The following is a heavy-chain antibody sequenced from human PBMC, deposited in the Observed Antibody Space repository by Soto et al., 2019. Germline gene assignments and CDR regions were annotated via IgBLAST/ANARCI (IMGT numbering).Heavy chain of an antibody. CDR3: ARDGQRDKFDY. CDR2: INHSGST. J-gene: IGHJ4*02. CDR1: GAPFSGYF. D-gene: IGHD2-8*01. V-gene: IGHV4-34*01. Sequence: PSETLSLTCGVSGAPFSGYFWSWIRQPPGKGLEWVGEINHSGSTNYNPSLKSRVTISVDTSKNQFSLKLSSVTAADTAVYYCARDGQRDKFDYWGQGTLVTVSS.